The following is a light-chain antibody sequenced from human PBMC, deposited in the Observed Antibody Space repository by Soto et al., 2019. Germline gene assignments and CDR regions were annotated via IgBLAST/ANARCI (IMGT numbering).Light chain of an antibody. CDR1: QNVSAW. CDR3: QQYDSFSVT. J-gene: IGKJ1*01. V-gene: IGKV1-5*01. CDR2: DAS. Sequence: DIQMTQSPSTLSASVGDKVTVTCRASQNVSAWLAWYQQKPGKAPNLLIYDASSLERGVPSRFSGSGSGTEFTLTISSLQPEDFATYYCQQYDSFSVTFGQGTKVDIK.